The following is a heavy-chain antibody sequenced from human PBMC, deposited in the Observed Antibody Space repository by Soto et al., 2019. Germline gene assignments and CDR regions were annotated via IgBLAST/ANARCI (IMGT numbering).Heavy chain of an antibody. Sequence: QVQLVESGGGVVQPGRSLRLSCAASGFTFSSYAMHWVRQAPGKGLQWVAVISYDGSNKYYADSVKDRFTISRANSKNTLYLQMNSLRAEDTAVYYCARGAVASMGGAFDIWGQGTMVTVSS. CDR3: ARGAVASMGGAFDI. V-gene: IGHV3-30-3*01. D-gene: IGHD6-19*01. CDR1: GFTFSSYA. J-gene: IGHJ3*02. CDR2: ISYDGSNK.